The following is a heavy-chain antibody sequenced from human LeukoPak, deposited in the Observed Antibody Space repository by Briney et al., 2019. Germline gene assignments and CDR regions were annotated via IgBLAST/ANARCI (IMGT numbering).Heavy chain of an antibody. CDR1: GGSISSGGYS. D-gene: IGHD4-23*01. J-gene: IGHJ4*02. CDR3: ARDNYGGFDY. Sequence: SQTLSLTCAVSGGSISSGGYSWSWIRQPPGKGLEWIGHIYHSGSTYYNPSLKSRVTISVDTSKSQFSLKLSSVTAADTAVYYCARDNYGGFDYWGQGILVTVSS. V-gene: IGHV4-30-2*01. CDR2: IYHSGST.